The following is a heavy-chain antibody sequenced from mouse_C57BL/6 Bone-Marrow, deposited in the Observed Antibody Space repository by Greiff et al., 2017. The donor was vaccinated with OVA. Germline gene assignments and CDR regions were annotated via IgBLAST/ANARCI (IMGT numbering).Heavy chain of an antibody. Sequence: VQVVESGPGLVQPSQSLSITCTVSGFSLTSYGVHWVRQSPGKGLEWLGVIWSGGSTDYNAAFISRLSISKDNSKSQVFFKMNSLQADDTAIYYCARNLDDGYFYYYAMDYWGQGTSVTVSS. CDR2: IWSGGST. J-gene: IGHJ4*01. CDR3: ARNLDDGYFYYYAMDY. V-gene: IGHV2-2*01. CDR1: GFSLTSYG. D-gene: IGHD2-3*01.